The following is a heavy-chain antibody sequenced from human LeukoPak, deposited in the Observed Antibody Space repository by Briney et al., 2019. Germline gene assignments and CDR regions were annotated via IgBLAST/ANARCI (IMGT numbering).Heavy chain of an antibody. J-gene: IGHJ4*02. V-gene: IGHV3-23*01. CDR1: RFSFNDCT. D-gene: IGHD2/OR15-2a*01. Sequence: GGSLRLSCAASRFSFNDCTMNWVRQAPGKGLERVVVISNDGTTYYIDSVKGRFTISRDNSKNTLYLQMNGLRAEDTAVYFCAKRVINNPFDNWGQGTLVTVSS. CDR2: ISNDGTT. CDR3: AKRVINNPFDN.